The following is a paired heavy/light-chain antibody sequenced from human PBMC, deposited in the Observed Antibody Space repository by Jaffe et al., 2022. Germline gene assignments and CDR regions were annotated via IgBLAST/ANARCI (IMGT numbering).Light chain of an antibody. CDR1: SSDVGGYNY. V-gene: IGLV2-11*01. CDR3: CSYAGSSGV. Sequence: QSALTQPRSVSGSPGQSVTISCTGTSSDVGGYNYVSWYQQHPGKAPKLMIYDVSKRPSGVPDRFSGSKSGNTASLTISGLQAEDEADYYCCSYAGSSGVFGTGTKVTVL. J-gene: IGLJ1*01. CDR2: DVS.
Heavy chain of an antibody. Sequence: EVQLVQSGAEVKKPGATVKISCKVSGYTFTDYYMHWVQQAPGKGLEWMGLVDPEDGETIYAEKFQGRVTITADTSTDTAYMELSSLRSEDTAVYYCATEPIGPDSSGYHFSIWGQGTLVTVSS. D-gene: IGHD3-22*01. V-gene: IGHV1-69-2*01. CDR2: VDPEDGET. CDR3: ATEPIGPDSSGYHFSI. CDR1: GYTFTDYY. J-gene: IGHJ4*02.